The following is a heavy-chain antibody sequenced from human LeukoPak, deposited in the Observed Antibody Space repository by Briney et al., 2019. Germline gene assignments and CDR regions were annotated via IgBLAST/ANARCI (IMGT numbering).Heavy chain of an antibody. CDR2: IIPIFGTA. CDR1: GGTFSSYA. J-gene: IGHJ4*02. V-gene: IGHV1-69*13. Sequence: SVKVSCKASGGTFSSYAISWVRQAPGQGLEWMGGIIPIFGTANYAQKFQGRVTITADESTSTAYMELSSLRSEDTAVYYCARGSSYYDSSGYYYRFDYWGQGTLVTVSS. CDR3: ARGSSYYDSSGYYYRFDY. D-gene: IGHD3-22*01.